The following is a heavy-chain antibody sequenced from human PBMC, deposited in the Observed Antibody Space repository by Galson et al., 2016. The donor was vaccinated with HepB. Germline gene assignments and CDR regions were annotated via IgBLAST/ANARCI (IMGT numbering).Heavy chain of an antibody. CDR3: AKDYVGGSYLLTQFDY. D-gene: IGHD3-16*02. CDR1: GFTISRYA. CDR2: LSGSGAHT. V-gene: IGHV3-23*01. Sequence: SLRLSCAASGFTISRYAMTWVRQAPGKGLEWVSGLSGSGAHTYYADSVKGRFTISRDNSKNTLYLQMNSLRVEDTAVYYCAKDYVGGSYLLTQFDYWGQGTLVTVSS. J-gene: IGHJ4*02.